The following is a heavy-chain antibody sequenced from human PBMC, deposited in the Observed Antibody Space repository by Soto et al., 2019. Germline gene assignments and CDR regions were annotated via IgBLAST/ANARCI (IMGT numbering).Heavy chain of an antibody. CDR2: INHSGSS. J-gene: IGHJ4*02. CDR3: ARDKITGLFDY. CDR1: GGSFSGYD. D-gene: IGHD2-8*02. V-gene: IGHV4-34*01. Sequence: SETLSLTCAVYGGSFSGYDWTWIRQPPGTGLEWIGEINHSGSSNYNPSLKSRVTISLDTSKNQLSLKLTSVTAADTAVYYCARDKITGLFDYWGQGTLVTVSS.